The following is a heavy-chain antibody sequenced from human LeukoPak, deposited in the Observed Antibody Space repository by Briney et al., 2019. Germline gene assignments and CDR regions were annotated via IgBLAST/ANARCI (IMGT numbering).Heavy chain of an antibody. CDR1: GFSFSTYT. Sequence: GGSLRLSCAASGFSFSTYTMNWVRQAPGKGLEWVSSISSSSSYPYYADSVKGRFTISRDNAKKSLYLQMNSLRAEDTALYYCAKDMLAYCGGDCYSHFDYWGQGTLVTVSS. J-gene: IGHJ4*02. D-gene: IGHD2-21*02. V-gene: IGHV3-21*04. CDR2: ISSSSSYP. CDR3: AKDMLAYCGGDCYSHFDY.